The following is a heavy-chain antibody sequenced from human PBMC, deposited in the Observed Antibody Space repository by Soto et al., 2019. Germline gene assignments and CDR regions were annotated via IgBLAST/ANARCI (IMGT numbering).Heavy chain of an antibody. CDR2: ISWNSGNT. J-gene: IGHJ4*02. D-gene: IGHD3-22*01. V-gene: IGHV3-9*01. CDR1: GFIFDDYA. CDR3: AKGSDYDTSGYFIFDY. Sequence: EVQLVESGGGLVQPGRSLRLSCATSGFIFDDYAMQWVRQAAGKGLEWVSGISWNSGNTGYADSVKGRFTISRDNAKNSLYLQMNSLRTEDTALYYCAKGSDYDTSGYFIFDYWGQGTLVTVSS.